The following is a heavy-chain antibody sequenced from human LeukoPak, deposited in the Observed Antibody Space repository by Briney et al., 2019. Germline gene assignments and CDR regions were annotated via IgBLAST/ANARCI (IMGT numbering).Heavy chain of an antibody. CDR1: GFTFSSFD. CDR2: IGTASDT. Sequence: GGSLRLSCAASGFTFSSFDMHWVRQPTGQGLEWVSTIGTASDTYYPGSVEGRFTLSRDNAKNSLYLQMNSLPAGDTAVYYCARGPPRGKYYYMDVWGKGTTVTVSS. J-gene: IGHJ6*03. V-gene: IGHV3-13*01. D-gene: IGHD1-1*01. CDR3: ARGPPRGKYYYMDV.